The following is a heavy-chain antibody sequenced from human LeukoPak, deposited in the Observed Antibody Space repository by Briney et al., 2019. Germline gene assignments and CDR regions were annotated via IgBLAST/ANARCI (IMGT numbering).Heavy chain of an antibody. J-gene: IGHJ6*03. D-gene: IGHD3-3*01. CDR3: AGRNFDFWNDYYYMDV. Sequence: PSETLSLTCTVSGGSISSYYGSWIRQPPGKGLEWIGYIYYTGSTNHNPSLKSRVARSVDTSKNEFSLKLSSVTAADTAVYYCAGRNFDFWNDYYYMDVWGKGTTVTVSS. CDR1: GGSISSYY. V-gene: IGHV4-59*01. CDR2: IYYTGST.